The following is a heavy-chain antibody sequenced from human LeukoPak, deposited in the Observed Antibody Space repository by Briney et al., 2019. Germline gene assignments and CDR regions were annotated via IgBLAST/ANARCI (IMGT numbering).Heavy chain of an antibody. V-gene: IGHV5-51*01. CDR2: IYPGDSDT. CDR1: GYSFVSHW. J-gene: IGHJ3*02. Sequence: GESLKISCKASGYSFVSHWIVWVRQMPGKGLEWLGIIYPGDSDTRYSPSFQGQVTISADKSISTAYLLWNSLRASDTAMYYCTRRPSYDFWSGYYGVDGLDIWGQGTMVTVSS. D-gene: IGHD3-3*01. CDR3: TRRPSYDFWSGYYGVDGLDI.